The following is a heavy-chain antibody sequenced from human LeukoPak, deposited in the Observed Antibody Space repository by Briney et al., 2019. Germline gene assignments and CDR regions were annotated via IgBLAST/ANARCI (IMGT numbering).Heavy chain of an antibody. V-gene: IGHV4-61*05. CDR3: ARGQSETRTSRYLEFLSSNWFDP. CDR2: IYYSGST. D-gene: IGHD3-10*01. CDR1: GGSISSSSYY. Sequence: PSETLSLTCTVSGGSISSSSYYWGWIRQPPGKGLEWIGYIYYSGSTNYNPSLKSRVTMSVDTSKNQFSLKLSSVTAADTAVYYCARGQSETRTSRYLEFLSSNWFDPWGQGTLVTVSS. J-gene: IGHJ5*02.